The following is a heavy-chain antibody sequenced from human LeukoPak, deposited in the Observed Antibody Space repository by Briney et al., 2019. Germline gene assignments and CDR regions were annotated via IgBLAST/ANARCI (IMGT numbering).Heavy chain of an antibody. J-gene: IGHJ4*02. CDR3: AKGLDIVVVVAAGY. CDR2: ISGSGGST. V-gene: IGHV3-23*01. D-gene: IGHD2-15*01. Sequence: GGSLRLSCAASGFTFSSYAMSWVRQAPGKGLEWVSAISGSGGSTYYADSVKGRFTISRDNSKNTPYLQMNSLRAEDTAVYYCAKGLDIVVVVAAGYWGQGTLVTVSS. CDR1: GFTFSSYA.